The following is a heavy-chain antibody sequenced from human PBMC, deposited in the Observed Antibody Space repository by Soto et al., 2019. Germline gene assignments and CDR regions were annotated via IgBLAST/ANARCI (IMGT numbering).Heavy chain of an antibody. CDR1: GGSITPYY. J-gene: IGHJ3*01. CDR3: ARQQYTVVTAFDV. CDR2: VSYNGNT. V-gene: IGHV4-59*07. D-gene: IGHD2-15*01. Sequence: QVQLKESGPGLVKPADTLSLKCTVSGGSITPYYWSWIRQTPGGGLEWIGYVSYNGNTNYNPSLKSGVSISADTSKNEFSLKLTSLTAADAAIYFCARQQYTVVTAFDVWGQGTMVAVSS.